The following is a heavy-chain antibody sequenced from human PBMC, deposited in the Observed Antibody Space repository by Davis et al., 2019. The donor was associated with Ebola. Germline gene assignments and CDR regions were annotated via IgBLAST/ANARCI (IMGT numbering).Heavy chain of an antibody. Sequence: GGSLRLSCAASGFTFSSYSMNWVRQAPRKGLEWVSSISSSSSYIYYADSVKGRFTISRDNAKNSLYLQMNSLRAEDTAVYYCARDQQWYDILTGFDPWGQGTLVTVSS. CDR1: GFTFSSYS. V-gene: IGHV3-21*01. D-gene: IGHD3-9*01. CDR3: ARDQQWYDILTGFDP. CDR2: ISSSSSYI. J-gene: IGHJ5*02.